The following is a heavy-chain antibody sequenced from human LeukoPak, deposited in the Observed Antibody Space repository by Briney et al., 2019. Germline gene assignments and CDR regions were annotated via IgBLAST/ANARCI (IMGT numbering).Heavy chain of an antibody. J-gene: IGHJ6*02. D-gene: IGHD3-3*01. CDR2: IYYSGST. CDR3: ARCFWSGYYDYYYGMDV. Sequence: SETLSLTCTVSGGPISSYYWSWIRQPPGKGLEWIGYIYYSGSTNYNPSLKSRVTISVDTSKNQFSLKLSSVTAADTAVYYCARCFWSGYYDYYYGMDVWGQGTTVTVSS. CDR1: GGPISSYY. V-gene: IGHV4-59*01.